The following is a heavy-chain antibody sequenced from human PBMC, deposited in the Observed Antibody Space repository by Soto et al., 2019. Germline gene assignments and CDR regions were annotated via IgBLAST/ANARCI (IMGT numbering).Heavy chain of an antibody. V-gene: IGHV1-24*01. D-gene: IGHD3-10*01. CDR3: ATDLRRFGELLYDAFDI. CDR2: FDPEDGET. J-gene: IGHJ3*02. CDR1: GYTLTEIY. Sequence: GASVKVSCKVSGYTLTEIYMQWGRQAPGKRIEWMGGFDPEDGETIYAQKFQGRVTMTEDTSTDTAYMELSSLRSEDTAVYYCATDLRRFGELLYDAFDIWGQGTMVTVSS.